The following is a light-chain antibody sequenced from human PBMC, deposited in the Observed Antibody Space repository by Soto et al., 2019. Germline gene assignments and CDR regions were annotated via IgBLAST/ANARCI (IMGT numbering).Light chain of an antibody. CDR1: QSVSSTY. Sequence: EIVLTQSPGTLSLSPGERATLSCRASQSVSSTYLAWYQQTPGQAPRLLICAASSRATGTSDRFSGSGSVTDLTLSISRLEPEDHAVYYCWKYDSSPLTFGGGTKVEIK. J-gene: IGKJ4*01. CDR3: WKYDSSPLT. CDR2: AAS. V-gene: IGKV3-20*01.